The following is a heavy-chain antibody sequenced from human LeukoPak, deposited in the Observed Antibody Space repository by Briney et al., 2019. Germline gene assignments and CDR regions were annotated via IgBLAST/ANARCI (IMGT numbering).Heavy chain of an antibody. CDR3: ARNSYGHLDY. V-gene: IGHV1-46*01. J-gene: IGHJ4*02. CDR1: GYTFISYY. Sequence: ASVKVSCKASGYTFISYYMHWVRQAPGQGREWMGIINPSGGTTTYAQKIQGRVTMTRDTSTSTVYMELSSLGSEDTAVYYCARNSYGHLDYWGQGTLVTVSS. CDR2: INPSGGTT. D-gene: IGHD5-18*01.